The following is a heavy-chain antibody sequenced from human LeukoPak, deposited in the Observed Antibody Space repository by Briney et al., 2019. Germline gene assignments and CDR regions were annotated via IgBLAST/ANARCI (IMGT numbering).Heavy chain of an antibody. J-gene: IGHJ6*02. V-gene: IGHV4-34*10. Sequence: SETLSLTCAVYGGSFSRYSWSWVRQPPGKGLEWIGESNHSGSSRYSPSLKSRVTMSLDTSKNQFSLRLSSVTAADTAVYYCARSYYDFWSGPPPYYGMDVWGQGTTVTVSS. CDR2: SNHSGSS. CDR3: ARSYYDFWSGPPPYYGMDV. D-gene: IGHD3-3*01. CDR1: GGSFSRYS.